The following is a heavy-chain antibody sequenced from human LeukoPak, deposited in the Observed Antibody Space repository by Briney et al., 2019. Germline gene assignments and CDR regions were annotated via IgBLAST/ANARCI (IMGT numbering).Heavy chain of an antibody. J-gene: IGHJ3*02. V-gene: IGHV3-33*01. Sequence: PGGSLRLSCAASGFTFSSYGMHWVRQAPGKGLEWVAVIWYDGSNKYYADSVKGRFTISRDNSKNTLYLQMNSLRAEDTAVYYCARGDSAYCGGDCYPYYSNAFDIWGQGTMVSVSS. D-gene: IGHD2-21*02. CDR3: ARGDSAYCGGDCYPYYSNAFDI. CDR2: IWYDGSNK. CDR1: GFTFSSYG.